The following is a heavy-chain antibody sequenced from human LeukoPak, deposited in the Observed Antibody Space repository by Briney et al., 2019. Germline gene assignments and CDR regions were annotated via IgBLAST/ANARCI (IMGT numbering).Heavy chain of an antibody. Sequence: GESLKISCKGSGYSFTSYWIGWVRQMPGKGLEWMGIIYPGDSDTRYSPSFQGQVTISADKSISTAYLQWSSLKALDTAMYYCARQGVTKWFGESVDYWGQGTLVTVSS. V-gene: IGHV5-51*01. CDR2: IYPGDSDT. J-gene: IGHJ4*02. CDR3: ARQGVTKWFGESVDY. D-gene: IGHD3-10*01. CDR1: GYSFTSYW.